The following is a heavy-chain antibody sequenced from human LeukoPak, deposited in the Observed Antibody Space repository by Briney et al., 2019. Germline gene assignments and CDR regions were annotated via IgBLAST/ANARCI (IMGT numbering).Heavy chain of an antibody. V-gene: IGHV4-38-2*02. D-gene: IGHD6-19*01. Sequence: PSETLSHTCTVSGYSISSGYYWGWIRQPPGKGLEWIGSIYHSGSTYYNPSLKSRVTISVDTSKNQFSLKLSSVTAADTAVYYCASPNSSGWYEGYDYWGQGTLVTVSS. CDR2: IYHSGST. CDR3: ASPNSSGWYEGYDY. J-gene: IGHJ4*02. CDR1: GYSISSGYY.